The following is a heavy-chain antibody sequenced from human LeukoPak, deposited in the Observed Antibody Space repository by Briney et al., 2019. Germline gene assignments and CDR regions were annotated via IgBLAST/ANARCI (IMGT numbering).Heavy chain of an antibody. D-gene: IGHD6-19*01. CDR1: GYSFTNYW. J-gene: IGHJ4*02. CDR2: IYPGDSDT. CDR3: ARVMAVASTRPFDY. Sequence: KAGESLKISCKGSGYSFTNYWIAWVRHMPEKGLEWMGIIYPGDSDTRYNPSFQGQVTISADKSISTAYLQWSSLKASDTAMYYCARVMAVASTRPFDYWGQGTLVTVSS. V-gene: IGHV5-51*01.